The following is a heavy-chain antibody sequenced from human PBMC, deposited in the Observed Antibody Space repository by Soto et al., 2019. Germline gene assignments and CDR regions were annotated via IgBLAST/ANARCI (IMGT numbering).Heavy chain of an antibody. CDR1: GCTFSSYA. CDR2: IIGSGGGT. V-gene: IGHV3-23*01. CDR3: AKDYSKYVGYFDY. Sequence: EVQLLESGGGLVLPGGSLSLSCAASGCTFSSYAMSWVRQAPGKGLAWVAAIIGSGGGTYYGDSVQGRFTISRDNSKNTLYLQMNSLRSEDTAVYYCAKDYSKYVGYFDYWGQGTLVTVS. J-gene: IGHJ4*02. D-gene: IGHD4-4*01.